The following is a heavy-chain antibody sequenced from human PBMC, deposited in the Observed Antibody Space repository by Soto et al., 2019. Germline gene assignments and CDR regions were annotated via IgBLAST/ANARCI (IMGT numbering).Heavy chain of an antibody. CDR2: IWYDGSNK. V-gene: IGHV3-33*01. J-gene: IGHJ5*02. CDR3: ARGSTGTNGGWFDP. Sequence: QVQLVESGGGVVQPGRSLRLSCAASGFTFSSYGMHWVRQAPGKGLEWVAVIWYDGSNKYYADSVKGRFTISRDNSKNTLYLQMNSLRAEDTAVYYCARGSTGTNGGWFDPWGQGTLVTVSS. D-gene: IGHD1-7*01. CDR1: GFTFSSYG.